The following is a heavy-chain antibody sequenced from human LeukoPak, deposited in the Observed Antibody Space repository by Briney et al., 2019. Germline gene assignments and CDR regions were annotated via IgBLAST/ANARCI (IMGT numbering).Heavy chain of an antibody. CDR1: GYSFTSYW. CDR3: ARWVRDFDY. Sequence: GASLKISCKCSGYSFTSYWISCVRQMPGKGLEWMGRIDPSDSYTNYSPSFQGHVTISTDKSISTAFLQWSSLKAADTAMYYCARWVRDFDYWGQGTLVTVSS. CDR2: IDPSDSYT. J-gene: IGHJ4*02. V-gene: IGHV5-10-1*01. D-gene: IGHD2-21*01.